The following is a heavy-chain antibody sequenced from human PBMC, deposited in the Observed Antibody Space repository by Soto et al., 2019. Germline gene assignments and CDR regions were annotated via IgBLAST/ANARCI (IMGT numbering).Heavy chain of an antibody. J-gene: IGHJ4*02. CDR3: AKDLSGGIFGVVTTHYFDY. V-gene: IGHV3-23*01. Sequence: GGSLRLSCAASGFTFSSYAMSWVRQAPGKGLEWVSAISGSGGSTYYADSVKGRFTISRDNSKNTLYRQMNSLRAEDTAVYYCAKDLSGGIFGVVTTHYFDYWGQGTLVTVSS. CDR1: GFTFSSYA. D-gene: IGHD3-3*01. CDR2: ISGSGGST.